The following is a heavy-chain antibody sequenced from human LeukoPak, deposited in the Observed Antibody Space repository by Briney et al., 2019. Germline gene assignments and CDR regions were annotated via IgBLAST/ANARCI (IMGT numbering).Heavy chain of an antibody. CDR1: GYTLTELS. D-gene: IGHD6-13*01. J-gene: IGHJ5*02. CDR2: FDPEDGET. CDR3: ARDLGSSWTDHWFDP. Sequence: ASVKVSCKVSGYTLTELSMHWVRQAPGKGLEWMGGFDPEDGETIYAQKFQGRVTMTRDTSISTAYMELSRLRSDDTAVYYCARDLGSSWTDHWFDPWGQGTLVTVSS. V-gene: IGHV1-24*01.